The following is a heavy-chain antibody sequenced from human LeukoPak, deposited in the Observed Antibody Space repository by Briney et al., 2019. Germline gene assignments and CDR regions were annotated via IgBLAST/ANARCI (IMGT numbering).Heavy chain of an antibody. J-gene: IGHJ6*02. V-gene: IGHV3-7*01. CDR1: GFTFSSYW. Sequence: GGSLRLSCAASGFTFSSYWMSWVRQAPGKGLEWVANIKQDGSEKYYVDSVKGRFTISRDNAKNSLYLQMNSLRAEDTAVYYCHMYYYGSGSYGPSPYYYYGMDVWGQGTTVTVSS. CDR2: IKQDGSEK. CDR3: HMYYYGSGSYGPSPYYYYGMDV. D-gene: IGHD3-10*01.